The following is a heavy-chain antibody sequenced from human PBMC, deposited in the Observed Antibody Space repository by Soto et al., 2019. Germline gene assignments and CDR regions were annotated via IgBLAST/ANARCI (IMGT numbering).Heavy chain of an antibody. CDR1: GFTFSAYG. Sequence: GGSLRLSCAASGFTFSAYGIHWVRQAPGKGLEWVAVIWYNGSNKYYADSVKGRFTISRDNSRNTLYLEMNSLRADDTAVYYCARDNGDSSGYYWGNNWIDPWGQGTLVTVSS. V-gene: IGHV3-33*01. CDR2: IWYNGSNK. CDR3: ARDNGDSSGYYWGNNWIDP. J-gene: IGHJ5*02. D-gene: IGHD3-22*01.